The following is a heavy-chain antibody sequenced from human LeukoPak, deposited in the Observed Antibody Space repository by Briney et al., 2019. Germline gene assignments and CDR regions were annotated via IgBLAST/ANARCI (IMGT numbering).Heavy chain of an antibody. CDR3: ARDGTVRDGYNTFDY. V-gene: IGHV1-69*05. CDR2: IIPIFGTA. D-gene: IGHD5-24*01. J-gene: IGHJ4*02. Sequence: SVKVSCKASGGTFSSYAISWVRQAPGQRLEWMGGIIPIFGTANYAQKFQGRVTITTDESTSTAYMELSSLRSEDTAVYYCARDGTVRDGYNTFDYWGQGTLVTVSS. CDR1: GGTFSSYA.